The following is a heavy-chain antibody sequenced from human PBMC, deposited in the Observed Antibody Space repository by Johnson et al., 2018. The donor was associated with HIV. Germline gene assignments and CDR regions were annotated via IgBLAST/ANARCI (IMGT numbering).Heavy chain of an antibody. CDR2: ISSSGSTT. D-gene: IGHD4-17*01. V-gene: IGHV3-11*01. CDR3: TTAVDGAPDAFDI. Sequence: QVQLVESGGGLGKPGGSLRLSCAASGFTFSDYYMSWLRQPPGERLEWVSYISSSGSTTDYAAPVKGRFTISRDDSKNTLYLQMNSLKTEDTAVYYCTTAVDGAPDAFDIWGQGTMVTVSS. J-gene: IGHJ3*02. CDR1: GFTFSDYY.